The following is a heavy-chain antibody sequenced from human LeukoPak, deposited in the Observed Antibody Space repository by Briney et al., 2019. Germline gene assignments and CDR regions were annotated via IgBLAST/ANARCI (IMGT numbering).Heavy chain of an antibody. J-gene: IGHJ4*02. CDR1: GFSFSTYS. D-gene: IGHD6-19*01. CDR3: AKNPNRSGWYQDY. Sequence: PGGSLRLPCATSGFSFSTYSMTWVRQTSEKGLEWVSAISSSGGSTYYVDSVKGRFTISRDNSKNTLYLQMNSLRAEDTVVYFCAKNPNRSGWYQDYWGQGALVTVSS. V-gene: IGHV3-23*01. CDR2: ISSSGGST.